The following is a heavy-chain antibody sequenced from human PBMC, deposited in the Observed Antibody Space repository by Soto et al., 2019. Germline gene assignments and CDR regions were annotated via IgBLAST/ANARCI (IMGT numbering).Heavy chain of an antibody. J-gene: IGHJ4*02. D-gene: IGHD3-16*01. CDR2: ISASSTYI. CDR1: GFTFSSYS. V-gene: IGHV3-21*01. CDR3: ASFGRPLN. Sequence: GGSLRLSCAASGFTFSSYSMNWVRQAPGKGLEWVSSISASSTYIYYADSAKGRFTISRDNAKNSLYLQMNSLRAEDTAVYYCASFGRPLNWGQGTLVTVSS.